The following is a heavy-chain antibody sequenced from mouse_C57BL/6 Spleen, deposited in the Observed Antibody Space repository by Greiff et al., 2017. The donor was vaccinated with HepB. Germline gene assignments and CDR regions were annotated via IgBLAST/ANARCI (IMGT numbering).Heavy chain of an antibody. V-gene: IGHV1-39*01. CDR3: ARLLYGSSPYYAMDY. CDR1: GYSFTDYN. J-gene: IGHJ4*01. CDR2: INPNYGTT. Sequence: EVQLQQSGPELVKPGASVKISCKASGYSFTDYNMNWVKQSNGKSLEWIGVINPNYGTTSYNQKFKGKATLAVDQSSSTAYMQLNSLTSEDSAVYYCARLLYGSSPYYAMDYWGQGTSVTVSS. D-gene: IGHD1-1*01.